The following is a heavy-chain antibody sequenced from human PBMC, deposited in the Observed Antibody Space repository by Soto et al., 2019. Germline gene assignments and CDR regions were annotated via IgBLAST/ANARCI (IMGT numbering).Heavy chain of an antibody. V-gene: IGHV3-48*02. Sequence: GGSLRLSCVASGFTFSTDVVNWVRQAPGKGLEWVAHISTSGATRYYADSVKGRFTISRDNAKTSLYLQMDSLRNEDTAVYYCARFFGSGFDYWGQGTLVTVSS. CDR3: ARFFGSGFDY. D-gene: IGHD6-19*01. J-gene: IGHJ4*02. CDR2: ISTSGATR. CDR1: GFTFSTDV.